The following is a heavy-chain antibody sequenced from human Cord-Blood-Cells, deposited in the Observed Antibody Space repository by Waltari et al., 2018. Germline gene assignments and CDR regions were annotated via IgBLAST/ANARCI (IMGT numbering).Heavy chain of an antibody. CDR1: GGSFSGYY. V-gene: IGHV4-34*01. CDR2: INHSGST. Sequence: QVQLQQWGAGLLKPSETLSLTCAVYGGSFSGYYWSWIRQLPGTAREWIGEINHSGSTNYNPSLKSRVTISVDTSKNQFSLKLSSVTAADTAVYYCARETSEVLRFLEWLLYSGWFDPWGQGTLVTVSS. CDR3: ARETSEVLRFLEWLLYSGWFDP. J-gene: IGHJ5*02. D-gene: IGHD3-3*01.